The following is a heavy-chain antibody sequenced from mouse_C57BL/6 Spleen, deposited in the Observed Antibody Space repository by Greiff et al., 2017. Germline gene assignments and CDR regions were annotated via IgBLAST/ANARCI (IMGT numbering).Heavy chain of an antibody. Sequence: QVQLQQPGAELVKPGASVKVSCKASGYTFTSYWMHWVKQRPGQGLEWIGRIHPSDSDPNYTQKFKGKATLTVDKSSSTAYMQLSSLTSEDSAVYYCAIPLYDYDPFDYWGQGTTLTVSS. CDR1: GYTFTSYW. V-gene: IGHV1-74*01. D-gene: IGHD2-4*01. CDR3: AIPLYDYDPFDY. CDR2: IHPSDSDP. J-gene: IGHJ2*01.